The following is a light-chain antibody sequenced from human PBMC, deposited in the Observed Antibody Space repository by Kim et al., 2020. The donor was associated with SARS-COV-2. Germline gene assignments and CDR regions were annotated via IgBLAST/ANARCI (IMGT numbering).Light chain of an antibody. CDR3: QVWDNYSDHVV. CDR1: NIGTKS. Sequence: APGKTARITCGGNNIGTKSVHWYQHEPGQGPVLVISYDRDRPSGIPERISGSNSGNTATLIISRVEAGDEADYYCQVWDNYSDHVVFGGGTKLTVL. CDR2: YDR. J-gene: IGLJ2*01. V-gene: IGLV3-21*04.